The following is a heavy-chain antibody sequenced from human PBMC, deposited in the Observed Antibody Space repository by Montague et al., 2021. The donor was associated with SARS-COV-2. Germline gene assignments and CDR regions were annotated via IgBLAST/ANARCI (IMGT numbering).Heavy chain of an antibody. CDR1: GGSISSYY. D-gene: IGHD2-15*01. J-gene: IGHJ6*02. V-gene: IGHV4-59*08. CDR3: ARHPIGSFPRHGMDV. CDR2: IYYSGST. Sequence: SETLSLTCTVSGGSISSYYWSWIRQPPGKGLEWIGYIYYSGSTXXXPSXXXRVTISVDTSKNQFSLKLSSVTAADTAVYYCARHPIGSFPRHGMDVWGRGTTVTVSS.